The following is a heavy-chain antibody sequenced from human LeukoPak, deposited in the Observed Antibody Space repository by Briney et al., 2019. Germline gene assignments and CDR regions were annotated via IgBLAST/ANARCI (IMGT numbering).Heavy chain of an antibody. CDR2: IYPGDSDT. CDR3: ARQAREHSGYYGAPFDF. Sequence: GESLKISCQGSGYRFSTYWITGVRQMPGKGLEWMGIIYPGDSDTRYSPSFQGQVTISTDESVSTAYLQWTSLRASDTAIYYCARQAREHSGYYGAPFDFWGQGTMVTVSS. V-gene: IGHV5-51*01. J-gene: IGHJ3*01. D-gene: IGHD3-3*01. CDR1: GYRFSTYW.